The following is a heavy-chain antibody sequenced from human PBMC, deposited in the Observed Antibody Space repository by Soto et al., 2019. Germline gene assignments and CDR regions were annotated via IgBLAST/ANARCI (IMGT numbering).Heavy chain of an antibody. CDR1: GGSFSCYY. V-gene: IGHV4-34*01. Sequence: PSETLSLTCPVYGGSFSCYYWSWIRQPPGKGLEWIGEINHSGSTNYNPSLKSRVTISVDTSKNQFSLKLSSVTAADTAVYYCARXLYYDFWSGYYTDGMDVWGQGTTVTVSS. CDR3: ARXLYYDFWSGYYTDGMDV. D-gene: IGHD3-3*01. J-gene: IGHJ6*02. CDR2: INHSGST.